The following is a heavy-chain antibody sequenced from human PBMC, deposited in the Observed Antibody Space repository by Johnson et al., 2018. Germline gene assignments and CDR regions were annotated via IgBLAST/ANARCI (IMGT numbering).Heavy chain of an antibody. D-gene: IGHD3-22*01. V-gene: IGHV4-4*02. CDR1: GGSISSSNW. Sequence: QVQLVESGPGLVKPSGTLSLTCAVSGGSISSSNWWSWVRQPPGKGLEWIGGIYHSGSTNYNPSLKSQVTISLDKSNNQFSLKLRSVTAADTAVYYCARDRITMIVVGSPDYYMDVWGKGTTVTVSS. J-gene: IGHJ6*03. CDR2: IYHSGST. CDR3: ARDRITMIVVGSPDYYMDV.